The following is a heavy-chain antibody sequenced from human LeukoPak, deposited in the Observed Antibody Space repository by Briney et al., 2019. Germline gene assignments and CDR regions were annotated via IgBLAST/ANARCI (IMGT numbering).Heavy chain of an antibody. CDR2: IYYSGST. D-gene: IGHD3-10*01. CDR3: ARAPGYGSGSFHYYMDV. V-gene: IGHV4-59*11. Sequence: SETLSLTCTVSGGSISSHYWSWIRQPPGKGLEWIGYIYYSGSTNYNPSLKSRVTISVDTSKNQFSLKLSSVTAADTAAYYCARAPGYGSGSFHYYMDVWGKGTTVTVSS. J-gene: IGHJ6*03. CDR1: GGSISSHY.